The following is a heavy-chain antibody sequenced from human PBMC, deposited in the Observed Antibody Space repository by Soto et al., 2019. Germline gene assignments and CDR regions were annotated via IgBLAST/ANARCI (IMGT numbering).Heavy chain of an antibody. CDR2: INPNGGGT. CDR3: ARGRSRNYEIWFDP. Sequence: QVQLVQSGAEVKKPGASVKVSCKASGYTFTGYYMHWVRQAPGQGLEWMGWINPNGGGTNYAQKFQGWVPIARDTSISTAYIELSRLRSDDTAVYYCARGRSRNYEIWFDPWGQGTLVTVSS. V-gene: IGHV1-2*04. CDR1: GYTFTGYY. D-gene: IGHD4-4*01. J-gene: IGHJ5*02.